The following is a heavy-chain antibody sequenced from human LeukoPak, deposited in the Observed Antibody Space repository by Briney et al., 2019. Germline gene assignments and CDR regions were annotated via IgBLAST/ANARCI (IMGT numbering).Heavy chain of an antibody. J-gene: IGHJ6*02. CDR2: IWYDGSNK. CDR1: GFTFSSYG. V-gene: IGHV3-33*01. D-gene: IGHD1-26*01. CDR3: ARDLFGGSYHYYYGMDV. Sequence: PGGSQRLSCAASGFTFSSYGMHWVRQAPGKGLEWVAVIWYDGSNKYYADSVKGRFTISRDNSKNTLYLQMNSLRAEDTAVYYCARDLFGGSYHYYYGMDVWGQGTTVTVSS.